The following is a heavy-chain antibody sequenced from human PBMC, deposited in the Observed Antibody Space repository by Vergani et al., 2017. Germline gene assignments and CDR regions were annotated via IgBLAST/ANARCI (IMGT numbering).Heavy chain of an antibody. V-gene: IGHV3-30*18. CDR3: AKAGSVTSGSLPYNFYIVV. D-gene: IGHD3-10*01. CDR2: ISNDGSKK. Sequence: QVQLAESGGGRVQPGRSLRLSCAASGFSFSSHAIHWVRQAPGKGLEWVAVISNDGSKKYYADSVKGRFTISRDNSKNTLDLQMNSLRTQDTAVYYCAKAGSVTSGSLPYNFYIVVWGKGTSVSVS. CDR1: GFSFSSHA. J-gene: IGHJ6*03.